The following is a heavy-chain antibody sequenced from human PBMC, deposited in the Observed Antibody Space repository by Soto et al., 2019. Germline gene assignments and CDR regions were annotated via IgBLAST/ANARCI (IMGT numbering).Heavy chain of an antibody. CDR2: ISYDGSNK. V-gene: IGHV3-30*04. Sequence: GGSLRLSCAASGFTFSSYAMHWVRQAPGKGLEWVAVISYDGSNKYYADPVKGRFTISRDNSKNTLYLQMNSLRAEDTAVYYCARDPLNYYGSGSYFDYWGQGTLVTVSS. CDR1: GFTFSSYA. D-gene: IGHD3-10*01. CDR3: ARDPLNYYGSGSYFDY. J-gene: IGHJ4*02.